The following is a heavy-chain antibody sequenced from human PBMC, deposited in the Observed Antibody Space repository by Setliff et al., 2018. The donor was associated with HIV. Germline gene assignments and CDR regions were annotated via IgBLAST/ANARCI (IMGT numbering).Heavy chain of an antibody. Sequence: RLSCEASGFMFGTNWMSWVRQAPGKGPKWLANINQDGSDKYYMYSVKGRFTISRDNAKNSLYLQMNSLRADDTAIYYCARGGASSLPLDYWGHGTLVTVSS. CDR2: INQDGSDK. D-gene: IGHD6-13*01. J-gene: IGHJ4*01. V-gene: IGHV3-7*01. CDR1: GFMFGTNW. CDR3: ARGGASSLPLDY.